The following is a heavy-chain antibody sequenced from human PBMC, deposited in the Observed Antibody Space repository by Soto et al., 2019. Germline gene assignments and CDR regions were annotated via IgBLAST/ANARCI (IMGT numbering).Heavy chain of an antibody. CDR3: VRKRRGDGYTFGY. CDR1: GFTLSNYW. D-gene: IGHD5-12*01. Sequence: EVQLVESGGVSVQPGGSLRLSCTASGFTLSNYWMHWVRQAPGKGLVWVSRINTDGSTTTYADSVKGRFTLSRDNAKNTLYLQMNSLRDEDTAVYYCVRKRRGDGYTFGYWGQGTLVTVSS. CDR2: INTDGSTT. J-gene: IGHJ4*02. V-gene: IGHV3-74*01.